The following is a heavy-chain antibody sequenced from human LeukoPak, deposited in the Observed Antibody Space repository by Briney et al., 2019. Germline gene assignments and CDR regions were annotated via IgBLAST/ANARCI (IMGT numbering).Heavy chain of an antibody. D-gene: IGHD6-6*01. CDR3: AREVAHSSFFVAFDI. CDR1: GFTFSIYG. J-gene: IGHJ3*02. CDR2: IWFDGSNK. V-gene: IGHV3-33*01. Sequence: GRSLTLSCAASGFTFSIYGFHWVRQAPGKGLEWVAVIWFDGSNKYYGDSVKGRFTISRDHSKHTIYLQMHRQRAEHAAVYYCAREVAHSSFFVAFDIWGQGTMVTVSS.